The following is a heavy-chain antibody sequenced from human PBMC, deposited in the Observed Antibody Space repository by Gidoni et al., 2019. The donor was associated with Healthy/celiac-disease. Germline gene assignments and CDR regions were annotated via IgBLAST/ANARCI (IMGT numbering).Heavy chain of an antibody. CDR1: GGSISSYY. CDR3: ARGGGVSSGWYVDPFDY. V-gene: IGHV4-59*01. D-gene: IGHD6-19*01. CDR2: IYYSGST. J-gene: IGHJ4*02. Sequence: QVKLQESGTGLVKPSETLSLTCTVSGGSISSYYWSWIRQPPGKGLEWIGYIYYSGSTNYNPSLKSRVTISVDTSKNQFSLKLSSVTAADTAVYYCARGGGVSSGWYVDPFDYWGQGTLVTVSS.